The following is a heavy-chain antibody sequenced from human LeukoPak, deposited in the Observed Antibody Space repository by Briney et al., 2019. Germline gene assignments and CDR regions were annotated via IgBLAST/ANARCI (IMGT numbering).Heavy chain of an antibody. CDR2: ISSSSSYI. Sequence: GGSLRLSCAASGFTFSSYSMNWVRQAPGKGLGWVSSISSSSSYIYYADSVKGRFTISRDNAKNSLYLQMNSLRAEDTAVYYCARALRPGSYHNWFDPWGQGTLVTVSS. J-gene: IGHJ5*02. D-gene: IGHD3-10*01. CDR3: ARALRPGSYHNWFDP. CDR1: GFTFSSYS. V-gene: IGHV3-21*01.